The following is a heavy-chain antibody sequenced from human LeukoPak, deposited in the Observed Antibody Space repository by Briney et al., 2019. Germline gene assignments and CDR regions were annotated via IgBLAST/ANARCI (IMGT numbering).Heavy chain of an antibody. Sequence: PGGSLRLSCAATGFTFNHAWMTWVRQAPGKGLEWVGRIWSMTDGGTTEYAAPVKGRFTISRDDSKNTLFLQMNTLKTEDTAMCYCATHQYGVVSIQHWGQGTLVTVSS. D-gene: IGHD3-3*01. V-gene: IGHV3-15*01. CDR1: GFTFNHAW. J-gene: IGHJ1*01. CDR3: ATHQYGVVSIQH. CDR2: IWSMTDGGTT.